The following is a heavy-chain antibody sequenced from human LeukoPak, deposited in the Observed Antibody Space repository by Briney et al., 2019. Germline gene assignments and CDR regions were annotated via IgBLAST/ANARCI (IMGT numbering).Heavy chain of an antibody. V-gene: IGHV3-21*03. J-gene: IGHJ4*02. CDR1: GFTFSSYT. CDR2: ITSSSSYI. Sequence: PGGSLRLSCAASGFTFSSYTMNWVRQAPGKGLEWVSSITSSSSYIYYADSVKGRFTISRHNAKNSLYLQMNSLKAEDTAVYYCTVVNYGSGSYPLGYWGQGTLVTVSS. CDR3: TVVNYGSGSYPLGY. D-gene: IGHD3-10*01.